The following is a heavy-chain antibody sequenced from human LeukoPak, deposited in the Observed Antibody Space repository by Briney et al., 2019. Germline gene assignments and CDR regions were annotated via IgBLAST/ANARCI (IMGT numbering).Heavy chain of an antibody. CDR1: DGSISSYY. D-gene: IGHD6-19*01. Sequence: SETLSLTCTVSDGSISSYYWSWIRQPPGKGLEWIGYIYYSGSTNYNPSLKSRVTISVDTSKNQLSLKLSSVTAADTAVYYCARVPGVAVAGNYYYYGMDVWGQGTTVTVSS. J-gene: IGHJ6*02. CDR3: ARVPGVAVAGNYYYYGMDV. CDR2: IYYSGST. V-gene: IGHV4-59*01.